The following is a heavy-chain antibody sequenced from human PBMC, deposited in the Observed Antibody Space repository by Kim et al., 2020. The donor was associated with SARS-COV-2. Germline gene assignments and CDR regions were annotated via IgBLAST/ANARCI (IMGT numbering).Heavy chain of an antibody. CDR2: T. Sequence: TYYADSVKGRFTISRDNSKNTLYLQMSSLRAEDTAVYYCVKYYYDSSGYPWGQGTLVTVSS. CDR3: VKYYYDSSGYP. D-gene: IGHD3-22*01. J-gene: IGHJ4*02. V-gene: IGHV3-64D*09.